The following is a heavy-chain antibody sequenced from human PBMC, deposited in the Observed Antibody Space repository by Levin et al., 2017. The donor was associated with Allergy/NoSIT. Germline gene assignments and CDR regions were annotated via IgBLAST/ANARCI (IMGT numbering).Heavy chain of an antibody. CDR1: GFTFSSYG. J-gene: IGHJ4*02. Sequence: GGSLRLSCAASGFTFSSYGMHWVRQAPGKGLEWVAVIWYDGSNKYYADSVKGRFTISRDNSKNTLYLQMNSLRAEDTAVYYCARYRVSSSWYQVDYWGQGTLVTVSS. V-gene: IGHV3-33*01. D-gene: IGHD6-13*01. CDR2: IWYDGSNK. CDR3: ARYRVSSSWYQVDY.